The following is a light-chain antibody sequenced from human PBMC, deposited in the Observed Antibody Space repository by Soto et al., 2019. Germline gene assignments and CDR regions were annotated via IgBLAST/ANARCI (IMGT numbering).Light chain of an antibody. J-gene: IGKJ4*01. CDR1: QTVSNN. V-gene: IGKV3-15*01. CDR2: FAS. CDR3: QHYNEWPLT. Sequence: ERVMTQSPATLSVSPGEKATLSCRASQTVSNNVAWYQQKPGQAPRLLIYFASTRATGIPAWFSGSGSGTEFTLTISTLQSEDIGVYYCQHYNEWPLTFGGGTKVETK.